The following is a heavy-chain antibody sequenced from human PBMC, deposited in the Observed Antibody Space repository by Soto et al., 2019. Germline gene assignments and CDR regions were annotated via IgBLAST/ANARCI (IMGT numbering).Heavy chain of an antibody. V-gene: IGHV3-15*01. D-gene: IGHD2-15*01. J-gene: IGHJ3*02. Sequence: EVQLVESGGGLVNPGGSLRLSCAASGITFTYAWMTWVRQAPGRGLEWVGRVKSEAGGGTIDYAAPVKGRFTISRDNSRNMLYLQMNSLKSEDTAVYNCAHIGGLPPTDVFSTWGQGTVVTVSS. CDR1: GITFTYAW. CDR2: VKSEAGGGTI. CDR3: AHIGGLPPTDVFST.